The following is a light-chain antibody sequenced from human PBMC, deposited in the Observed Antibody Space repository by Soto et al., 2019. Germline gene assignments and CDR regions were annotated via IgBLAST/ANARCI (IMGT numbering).Light chain of an antibody. CDR3: SSYTSSSTLGHVV. CDR1: SSDVGGYIY. V-gene: IGLV2-14*01. J-gene: IGLJ2*01. CDR2: DVS. Sequence: QSALTQPASVSGSPGQSITISCTGTSSDVGGYIYVSWYQQHPGKAPKLMIYDVSNRPSGVSNRFSGSKSGNTASLTISGLQAEDEADYYCSSYTSSSTLGHVVFGGGTKLTVL.